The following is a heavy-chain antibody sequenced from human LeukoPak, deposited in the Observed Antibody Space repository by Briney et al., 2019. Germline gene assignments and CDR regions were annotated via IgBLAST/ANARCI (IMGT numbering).Heavy chain of an antibody. CDR2: ISASGATT. D-gene: IGHD4-23*01. CDR3: ARVRGGNRGDAFDI. V-gene: IGHV3-23*01. CDR1: GCTFSSYA. J-gene: IGHJ3*02. Sequence: PGGSLRLSCSASGCTFSSYAMSWVREAPGKGLEWVSAISASGATTYYADSVKGRFTISRDNSKNALYVQMKSLGAEDTALYYCARVRGGNRGDAFDIWGQGIMVTVSS.